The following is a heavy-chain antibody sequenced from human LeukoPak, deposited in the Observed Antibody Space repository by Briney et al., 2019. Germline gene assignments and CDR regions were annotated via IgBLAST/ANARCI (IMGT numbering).Heavy chain of an antibody. CDR3: VRRKARAGYYYYMDV. CDR2: IYTIGST. Sequence: PPETLSLTCTVCGGSISRYYWSWMRPPAGKGLEWIGRIYTIGSTNYNPSLQSRATLSVDTSKNQFSLKLSAVTAADTAVYYCVRRKARAGYYYYMDVWGKGTTVTVSS. CDR1: GGSISRYY. J-gene: IGHJ6*03. D-gene: IGHD6-19*01. V-gene: IGHV4-4*07.